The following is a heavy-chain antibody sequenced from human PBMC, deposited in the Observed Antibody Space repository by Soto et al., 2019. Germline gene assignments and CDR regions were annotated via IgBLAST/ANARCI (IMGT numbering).Heavy chain of an antibody. V-gene: IGHV4-34*01. CDR1: GWSFSGYY. J-gene: IGHJ6*02. CDR3: ARVSGIYYYGVDV. Sequence: PSGTLSLXCAVYGWSFSGYYWSWIRQPPGKGLEWIGEINHSGSTNYNPSLKSRVTISVDTSKNQFSLKLSSVAAADPAVYYCARVSGIYYYGVDVWGQGTTVTVSS. CDR2: INHSGST. D-gene: IGHD3-10*01.